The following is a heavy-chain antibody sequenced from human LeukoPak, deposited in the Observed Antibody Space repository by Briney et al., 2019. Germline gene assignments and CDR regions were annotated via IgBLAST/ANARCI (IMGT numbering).Heavy chain of an antibody. J-gene: IGHJ6*02. CDR1: GFTFSSYA. CDR2: ISGSGGST. CDR3: AKLDYYYDTYGMDV. D-gene: IGHD3-22*01. V-gene: IGHV3-23*01. Sequence: PGGSLRLSCAASGFTFSSYAMSWVRQAPGKGLEWVSAISGSGGSTYYADSVKGRFTIYRDNSKNTLYLQMNSLRAEDTAVYYCAKLDYYYDTYGMDVWGQGTTVTVSS.